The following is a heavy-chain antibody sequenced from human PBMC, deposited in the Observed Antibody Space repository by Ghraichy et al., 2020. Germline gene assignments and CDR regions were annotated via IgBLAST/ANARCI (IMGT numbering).Heavy chain of an antibody. CDR1: GFTFSSYE. J-gene: IGHJ4*02. V-gene: IGHV3-48*03. CDR3: ARDLNNWNYGGDY. CDR2: ISSSGSTI. Sequence: LSLTCAASGFTFSSYEMNWVRQAPGKGLEWVSYISSSGSTIYYADSVKGRFTISRDNAKNSLYLQMNSLRAEDTAVYYCARDLNNWNYGGDYWGQGTLVTVSS. D-gene: IGHD1-7*01.